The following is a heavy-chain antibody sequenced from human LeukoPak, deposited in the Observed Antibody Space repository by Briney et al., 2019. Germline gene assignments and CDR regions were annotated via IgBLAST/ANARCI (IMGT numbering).Heavy chain of an antibody. V-gene: IGHV4-34*01. CDR3: ARVKPGYQLWRIGGPFDY. J-gene: IGHJ4*02. CDR1: GGSFSGYY. Sequence: PSETLSLTCAVYGGSFSGYYWSWIRQPPGKGLEWLGEINHSGSTNYNPSLTSRVTISVDTSKNQFSLKLSSVTAADTAVYYCARVKPGYQLWRIGGPFDYWGQGTLVTVSS. CDR2: INHSGST. D-gene: IGHD2-2*01.